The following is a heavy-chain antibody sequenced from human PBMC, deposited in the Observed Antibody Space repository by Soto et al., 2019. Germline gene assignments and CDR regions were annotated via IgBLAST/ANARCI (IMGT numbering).Heavy chain of an antibody. CDR3: ARALNIVVVPAATYCYYGMDV. J-gene: IGHJ6*02. Sequence: CASVKVTCKASGYTFTSYAMHWVRQAPGQRLEWMGWINAGNGNTKYSQKFQSRVTITRDTSASTAYMELSSVRSEDTAVYYCARALNIVVVPAATYCYYGMDVWGQGTTVTVSS. D-gene: IGHD2-2*01. CDR1: GYTFTSYA. CDR2: INAGNGNT. V-gene: IGHV1-3*01.